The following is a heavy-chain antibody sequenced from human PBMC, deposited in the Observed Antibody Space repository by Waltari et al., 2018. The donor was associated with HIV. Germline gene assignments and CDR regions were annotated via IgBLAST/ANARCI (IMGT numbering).Heavy chain of an antibody. CDR2: IYYSGST. J-gene: IGHJ3*02. CDR3: ARGWSFDI. Sequence: QVPLQESGPGLVKPSATLSLTCTVSGGSISSYSWSWIRQPPGKGLEWIGYIYYSGSTNYNPSLKSRVTISVDTSKNQFSLKLSSVTAADTAVYYCARGWSFDIWGQGTMVTVSS. CDR1: GGSISSYS. V-gene: IGHV4-59*01. D-gene: IGHD2-8*01.